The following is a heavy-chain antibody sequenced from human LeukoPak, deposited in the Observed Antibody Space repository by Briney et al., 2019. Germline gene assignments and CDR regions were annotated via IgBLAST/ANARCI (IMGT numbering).Heavy chain of an antibody. Sequence: GRSLRLSCAASGFTFSSYAMHWVRQAPGKGLEWVAVISYDGSNKYYADSVKGRFTISRDNSKNTLYLQMNSLRAEDTAVYYCARDRRKLRYFDWLFWDWGQGTLVTVSS. D-gene: IGHD3-9*01. J-gene: IGHJ4*02. V-gene: IGHV3-30-3*01. CDR3: ARDRRKLRYFDWLFWD. CDR2: ISYDGSNK. CDR1: GFTFSSYA.